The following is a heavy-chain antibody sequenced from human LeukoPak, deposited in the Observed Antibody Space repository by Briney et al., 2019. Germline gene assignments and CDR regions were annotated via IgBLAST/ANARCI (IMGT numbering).Heavy chain of an antibody. J-gene: IGHJ4*02. CDR3: ARYSSGWYRTDY. CDR2: ISGSGDSA. Sequence: GGSLRLSCAASGFTFSSYATSWVRQAPGKGLEWVSGISGSGDSAYYADSVKGRFTISRDNSKNTLYLEMNSLRAEDTAVYYCARYSSGWYRTDYWGQGILVTVSS. D-gene: IGHD6-19*01. V-gene: IGHV3-23*01. CDR1: GFTFSSYA.